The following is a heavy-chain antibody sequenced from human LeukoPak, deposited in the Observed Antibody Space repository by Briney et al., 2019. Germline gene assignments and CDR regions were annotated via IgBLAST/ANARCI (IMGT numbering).Heavy chain of an antibody. CDR3: ATAGGDGSRMGFDP. D-gene: IGHD2-15*01. V-gene: IGHV3-74*01. CDR1: GFTFSRYW. CDR2: ISADGSVT. Sequence: GGSLRLSCADSGFTFSRYWMHWVRQTLGKGLVWVSCISADGSVTRYADSVKGRFTISRDSTKSTLYLQMHSLRAEDTAVYYCATAGGDGSRMGFDPWGQGTLVTVSS. J-gene: IGHJ5*02.